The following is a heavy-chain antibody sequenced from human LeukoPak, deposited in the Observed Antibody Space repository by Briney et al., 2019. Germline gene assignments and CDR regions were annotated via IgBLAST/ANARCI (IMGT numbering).Heavy chain of an antibody. CDR1: GFTFSSYE. D-gene: IGHD1-26*01. J-gene: IGHJ4*02. Sequence: GGSQRLSCAASGFTFSSYEMNWVRQAPGKGLEWVSYISSSGSTIYYADSVKGRFTISRDNAKNSLYLQMNSLRAEDTAVYYCARDYGGSYADYWGQGTLVTVSS. V-gene: IGHV3-48*03. CDR3: ARDYGGSYADY. CDR2: ISSSGSTI.